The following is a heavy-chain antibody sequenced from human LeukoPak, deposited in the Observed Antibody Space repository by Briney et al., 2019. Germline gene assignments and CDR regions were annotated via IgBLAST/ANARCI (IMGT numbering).Heavy chain of an antibody. V-gene: IGHV1-18*01. CDR2: ISAYNGNT. D-gene: IGHD3-9*01. CDR1: GYTFTSYG. CDR3: ARGLYDILTGYYPYYFDY. Sequence: ASVKVSCKASGYTFTSYGISWVRQAPGQGLEWMGWISAYNGNTNYAQKLQGRVTMTRDTSISTAYMELSRLRSDDTAVYYCARGLYDILTGYYPYYFDYWGQGTLVTVSS. J-gene: IGHJ4*02.